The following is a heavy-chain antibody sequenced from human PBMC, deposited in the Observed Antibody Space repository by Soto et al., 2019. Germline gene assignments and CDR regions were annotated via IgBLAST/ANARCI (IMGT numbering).Heavy chain of an antibody. D-gene: IGHD5-18*01. CDR3: ARDPGYSYGYN. CDR1: GYTFTIYA. V-gene: IGHV1-3*01. CDR2: INAGNGNT. Sequence: ASVKVSCKTSGYTFTIYAMHCGRQAPGQRLEWMGWINAGNGNTKYSQKFQGRVTITRDTSASTAYMELSSLRSEDTAVYYWARDPGYSYGYNWGQGTLVTVSS. J-gene: IGHJ4*02.